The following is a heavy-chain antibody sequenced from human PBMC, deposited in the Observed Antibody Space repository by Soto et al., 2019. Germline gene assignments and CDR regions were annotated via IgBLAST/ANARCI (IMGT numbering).Heavy chain of an antibody. D-gene: IGHD6-19*01. J-gene: IGHJ5*02. CDR1: GGTFSSYA. V-gene: IGHV1-69*13. CDR3: ARDMEVAGDPRFDP. Sequence: SLKVSCKASGGTFSSYAISWVRQAPGQGLEWMGGIIPIFGTANYAQKFQGRVTITADESTSTAYMELSSLRSEDTAVYYCARDMEVAGDPRFDPWGQGTLVTVSS. CDR2: IIPIFGTA.